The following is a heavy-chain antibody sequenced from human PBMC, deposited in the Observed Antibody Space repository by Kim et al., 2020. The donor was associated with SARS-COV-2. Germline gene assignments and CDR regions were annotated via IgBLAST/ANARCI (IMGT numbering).Heavy chain of an antibody. CDR2: ISGSGGST. D-gene: IGHD2-21*02. V-gene: IGHV3-23*01. Sequence: GGSLRLSCAASGFTFSSYAMSWVRQAPGKGLEWVSAISGSGGSTYYADSVKGRFTISRDNSKNTLYLQMNSLRAEDTAVYYCAKGLSDMVVVTAILHGWWFDPWGQGTLVTVSS. CDR1: GFTFSSYA. CDR3: AKGLSDMVVVTAILHGWWFDP. J-gene: IGHJ5*02.